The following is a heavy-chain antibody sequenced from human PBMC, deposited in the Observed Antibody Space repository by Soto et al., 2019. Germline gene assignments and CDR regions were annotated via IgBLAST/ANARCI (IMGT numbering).Heavy chain of an antibody. CDR3: ARVRVAATRYYYYYYGMDV. Sequence: ASVKVSCKASGYTFTSYDINWVRQATGQGLEWMGWMNPNSGNTGYAQKFQGRVTMTRNTSTSTAYMELSSLRSEDTAVYYCARVRVAATRYYYYYYGMDVWGQGTTVTVSS. J-gene: IGHJ6*02. CDR2: MNPNSGNT. D-gene: IGHD2-15*01. V-gene: IGHV1-8*01. CDR1: GYTFTSYD.